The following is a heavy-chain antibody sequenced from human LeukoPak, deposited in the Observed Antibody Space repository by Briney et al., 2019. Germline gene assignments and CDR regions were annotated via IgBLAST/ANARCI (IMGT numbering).Heavy chain of an antibody. CDR3: ATTRFFDY. J-gene: IGHJ4*02. CDR1: GFTFSTYA. Sequence: GGSLRLSCAASGFTFSTYAMSWVRQAPGKGLEWVANIKQDGSEKYYVDSVKGRFTISRDNAKNSLYLQMNSLRAEDTAVYYCATTRFFDYWGQGTLVTVSS. D-gene: IGHD1-14*01. CDR2: IKQDGSEK. V-gene: IGHV3-7*01.